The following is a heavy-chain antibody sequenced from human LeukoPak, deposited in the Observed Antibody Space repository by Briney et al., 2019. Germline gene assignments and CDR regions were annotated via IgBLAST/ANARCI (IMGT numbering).Heavy chain of an antibody. CDR1: GFTFSSYS. CDR3: ARDFYYYDSSGSPPPVDY. CDR2: ISSSSSTI. V-gene: IGHV3-48*01. D-gene: IGHD3-22*01. Sequence: GGSLRLXCAASGFTFSSYSMNWVRQAPGKGLEWVSYISSSSSTIYYADSVKGRFTISRDNAKNSLYLQMNSLRAEDTAVYYCARDFYYYDSSGSPPPVDYWGQGTLVTVSS. J-gene: IGHJ4*02.